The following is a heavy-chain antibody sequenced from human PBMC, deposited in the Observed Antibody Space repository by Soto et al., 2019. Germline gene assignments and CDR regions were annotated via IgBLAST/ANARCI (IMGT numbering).Heavy chain of an antibody. Sequence: GGSLRLSCAASGFTFSSYGMHWVRQAPGKGLEWVAVIWYDGSNKYYADSVKGRFTISRDNSKNTLYLQMNSLRAEDTAVYYCARGAGIAVAGTRLAYFDYWGQGTLVTVSS. CDR3: ARGAGIAVAGTRLAYFDY. D-gene: IGHD6-19*01. J-gene: IGHJ4*02. V-gene: IGHV3-33*01. CDR2: IWYDGSNK. CDR1: GFTFSSYG.